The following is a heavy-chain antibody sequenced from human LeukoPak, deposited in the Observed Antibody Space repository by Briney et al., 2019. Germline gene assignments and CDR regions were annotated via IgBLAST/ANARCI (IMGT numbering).Heavy chain of an antibody. Sequence: PGGSLRLSCAASGFPVSSNYMSWVRQAPGKGLEWVSVIYSGGSTYYADSVKGRFTISRDNSKNTLYLQMNTLRAEDTAVYYCARLSYYCASGSCSSVDVWGQGTTVTVSS. D-gene: IGHD3-10*01. CDR2: IYSGGST. CDR1: GFPVSSNY. CDR3: ARLSYYCASGSCSSVDV. V-gene: IGHV3-53*01. J-gene: IGHJ6*02.